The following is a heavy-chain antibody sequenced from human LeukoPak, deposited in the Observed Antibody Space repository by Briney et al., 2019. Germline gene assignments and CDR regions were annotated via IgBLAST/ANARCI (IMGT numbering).Heavy chain of an antibody. CDR3: AKDRSYYDSGGFRNFDY. J-gene: IGHJ4*02. CDR2: IWYDGSNK. CDR1: GFTFSSYG. Sequence: PGGSLRLSCAASGFTFSSYGMHWVRQAPGKGLEWVAVIWYDGSNKYYADSVKSRFTISRDNSKNTLYLQMNSLRPEDTAVYYCAKDRSYYDSGGFRNFDYWGQGTLVTVSS. D-gene: IGHD3-22*01. V-gene: IGHV3-30*02.